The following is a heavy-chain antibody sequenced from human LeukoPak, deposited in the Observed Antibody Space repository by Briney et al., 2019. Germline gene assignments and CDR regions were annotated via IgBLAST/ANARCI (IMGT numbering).Heavy chain of an antibody. J-gene: IGHJ4*02. CDR1: GYPFTKWE. D-gene: IGHD3-10*01. Sequence: ASVKVSCKTSGYPFTKWEINWVRQAAGQGLEWLGWVHPDNGNTYYAQRFRGRVTMSRDTSTTTAYMELSGPRSNDTAFYFCATGQTLVWLGEFHDSSGQRTLVTVSS. V-gene: IGHV1-8*01. CDR3: ATGQTLVWLGEFHDS. CDR2: VHPDNGNT.